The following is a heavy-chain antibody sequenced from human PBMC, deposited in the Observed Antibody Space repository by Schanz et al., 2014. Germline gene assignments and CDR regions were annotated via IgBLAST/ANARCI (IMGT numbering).Heavy chain of an antibody. CDR2: ITRSGGGT. Sequence: VQLLQFGGGVVQPGGSLRLSCSASGFTFSSYAMHWVRQASGKGLEYVSAITRSGGGTYYSDSVRGRFTISRDRFQNTLYLRMSSLRAEDTAVYYCARPRFDYGEVDYWGQGTLVTVSS. CDR1: GFTFSSYA. V-gene: IGHV3-64D*08. CDR3: ARPRFDYGEVDY. D-gene: IGHD4-17*01. J-gene: IGHJ4*02.